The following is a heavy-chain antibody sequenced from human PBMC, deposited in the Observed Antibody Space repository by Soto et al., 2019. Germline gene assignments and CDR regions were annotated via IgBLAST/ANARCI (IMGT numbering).Heavy chain of an antibody. Sequence: XATLSLTCSVSGDFISNTAYYWACVRQAPGKGLEWVGSIYFSGSGTSHYNPSLKSRVTISVDTSKNQFSLKLTSVTAADTAVYYCPRPRPSFATSGYYPFDYCGQRTLVTVSS. D-gene: IGHD3-22*01. CDR2: IYFSGSGTS. CDR3: PRPRPSFATSGYYPFDY. J-gene: IGHJ4*02. CDR1: GDFISNTAYY. V-gene: IGHV4-39*01.